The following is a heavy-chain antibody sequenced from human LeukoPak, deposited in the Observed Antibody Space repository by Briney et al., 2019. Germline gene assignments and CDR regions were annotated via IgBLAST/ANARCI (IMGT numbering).Heavy chain of an antibody. CDR2: ISYDGSIK. CDR1: GFTFSTYG. D-gene: IGHD6-19*01. V-gene: IGHV3-30*18. J-gene: IGHJ6*02. Sequence: GGSLRLSCAVSGFTFSTYGMHWVRQAPGKGLEWVAVISYDGSIKYYADSVKGRFTISRDNSKNTLYLQMNSLRVEDTAVYYCAKDLEIQNEQWLVRDKYYFYGMDVWGQGTTVTVSS. CDR3: AKDLEIQNEQWLVRDKYYFYGMDV.